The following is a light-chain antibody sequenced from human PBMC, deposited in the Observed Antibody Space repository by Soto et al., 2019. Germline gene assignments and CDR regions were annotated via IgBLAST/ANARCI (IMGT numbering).Light chain of an antibody. Sequence: EIVLTQSPGTLSLSPGERATLSCRASQSVSSSYLAWYQQKPGQAPRLLIYGASNRATGIPDRFSGTGSGTDFTLTISSLEPDDFAVYHCHEYDDSPRTLGQGTKVAIK. CDR1: QSVSSSY. J-gene: IGKJ1*01. V-gene: IGKV3-20*01. CDR2: GAS. CDR3: HEYDDSPRT.